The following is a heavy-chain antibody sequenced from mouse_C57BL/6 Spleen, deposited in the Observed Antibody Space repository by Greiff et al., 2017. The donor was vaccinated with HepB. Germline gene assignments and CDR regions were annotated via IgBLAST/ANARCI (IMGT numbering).Heavy chain of an antibody. CDR2: ISSGSSTI. V-gene: IGHV5-17*01. CDR1: GFTFSDYG. Sequence: EVHLVESGGGLVKPGGSLKLSCAASGFTFSDYGMHWVRQAPEKGLEWVAYISSGSSTIYYADTVKGRFTISRDNAKNTLFLQMTSLRSEDTAMYYCARQSYDGYFTPFAYWGQGTLVTVSA. D-gene: IGHD2-3*01. CDR3: ARQSYDGYFTPFAY. J-gene: IGHJ3*01.